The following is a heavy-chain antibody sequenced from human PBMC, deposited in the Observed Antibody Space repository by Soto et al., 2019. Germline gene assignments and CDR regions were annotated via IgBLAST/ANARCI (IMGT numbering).Heavy chain of an antibody. CDR3: ARPPYSGGTYLGY. Sequence: GESLKISCKGSGYSFTSYWITWVRQMPGKGLEWMGRIDPRDSYTVYSPSFHGHVTISADKSISTAYLQWSSLKASDTAMYYCARPPYSGGTYLGYWGQGTLVTVSS. V-gene: IGHV5-10-1*01. D-gene: IGHD1-26*01. J-gene: IGHJ4*02. CDR2: IDPRDSYT. CDR1: GYSFTSYW.